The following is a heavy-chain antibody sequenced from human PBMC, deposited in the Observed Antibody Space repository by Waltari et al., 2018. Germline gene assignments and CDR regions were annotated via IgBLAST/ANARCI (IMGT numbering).Heavy chain of an antibody. D-gene: IGHD3-10*01. Sequence: QVQLQQWGAGLLKPSAPLSLTCAVYGGSFSGSYWSWLRQPPGKGLAWIGEINHSGSTNYNPSRKSRVTIAVDTSKNQFSLKLSSVTAADTAVYYCARGRELFPPYFDYWGQGTLVTVSS. CDR1: GGSFSGSY. J-gene: IGHJ4*02. CDR2: INHSGST. CDR3: ARGRELFPPYFDY. V-gene: IGHV4-34*01.